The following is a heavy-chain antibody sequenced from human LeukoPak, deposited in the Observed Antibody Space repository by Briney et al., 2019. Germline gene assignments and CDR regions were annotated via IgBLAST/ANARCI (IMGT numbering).Heavy chain of an antibody. Sequence: ASVKVSCKASGYTFTGYYMHWVRQAPGQGLEWMGWINPNSGGTNYAQKFQGRVTMTRDTSTSTVYMELSSLRSEDTAVYYCARGPKRIAVAAAVDLGYWGQGTLVTVSS. D-gene: IGHD6-19*01. J-gene: IGHJ4*02. CDR1: GYTFTGYY. CDR2: INPNSGGT. CDR3: ARGPKRIAVAAAVDLGY. V-gene: IGHV1-2*02.